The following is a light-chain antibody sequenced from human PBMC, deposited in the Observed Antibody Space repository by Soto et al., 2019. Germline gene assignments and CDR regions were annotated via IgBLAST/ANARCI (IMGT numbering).Light chain of an antibody. CDR2: GAS. V-gene: IGKV3-20*01. Sequence: EIVLTQSPGTLSLSPGKRATLSCRASQTFSSAYLAWYQQRPGQAPRLLIYGASSRATGIPDRFSGSGSGTDFTLTISRLEPEDFAVYYCQQYGSSPITFGQGTRLEIK. J-gene: IGKJ5*01. CDR3: QQYGSSPIT. CDR1: QTFSSAY.